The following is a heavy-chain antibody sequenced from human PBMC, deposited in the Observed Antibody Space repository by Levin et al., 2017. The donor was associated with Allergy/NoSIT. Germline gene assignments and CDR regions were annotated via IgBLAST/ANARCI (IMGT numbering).Heavy chain of an antibody. V-gene: IGHV3-23*01. CDR1: GFTFSSYA. J-gene: IGHJ4*02. Sequence: GESLKISCAASGFTFSSYAMSWVRQAPGKGLEWVSAISGSGGSTYYADSVKGRFTISRDNSKNTLYLQMNSLRAEDTAVYYCAKDRIPFDYWGQGTLVTVSS. CDR2: ISGSGGST. CDR3: AKDRIPFDY. D-gene: IGHD2-2*02.